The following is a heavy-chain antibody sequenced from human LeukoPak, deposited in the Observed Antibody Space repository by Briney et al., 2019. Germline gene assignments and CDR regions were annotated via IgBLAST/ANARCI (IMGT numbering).Heavy chain of an antibody. V-gene: IGHV3-21*01. D-gene: IGHD5-24*01. Sequence: GGSLRLSCAASGFTFSSYSMNWVRQAPGKGLEWVSSISSSSSYIYYADSVKGRFTISRDNAKNSLYLQMNSLRAEDTAVYYCARVSDGFYYYYYMDVWGKGTTVTVSS. CDR3: ARVSDGFYYYYYMDV. J-gene: IGHJ6*03. CDR1: GFTFSSYS. CDR2: ISSSSSYI.